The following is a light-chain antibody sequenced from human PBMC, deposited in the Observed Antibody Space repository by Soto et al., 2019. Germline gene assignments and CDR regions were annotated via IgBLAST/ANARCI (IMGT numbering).Light chain of an antibody. V-gene: IGKV3-15*01. Sequence: EIVMTQSPATLSVSPGERATLSCRASQSVSSNLAWYQQKPGQAPRLLIYGASTRATGIPARFSGSGSGTEFTLTISSLQSEDFAVYYCQRYNNWPPSRTFGQGTKVDIK. J-gene: IGKJ1*01. CDR1: QSVSSN. CDR2: GAS. CDR3: QRYNNWPPSRT.